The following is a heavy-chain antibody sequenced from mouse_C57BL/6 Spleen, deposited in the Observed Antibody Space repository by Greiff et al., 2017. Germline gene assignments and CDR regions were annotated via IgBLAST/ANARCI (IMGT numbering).Heavy chain of an antibody. CDR3: ARGHYGSSPYWYFDV. CDR1: GYSITSDY. D-gene: IGHD1-1*01. CDR2: ISYSGST. Sequence: EVKLMESGPGLAKPSQTLSLTCSVTGYSITSDYWNWIRKFPGNKLEYMGYISYSGSTYYNPSLKSRISITRDTSKNQYYLQLNSVTTEDTATYYCARGHYGSSPYWYFDVWGTGTTVTVSS. J-gene: IGHJ1*03. V-gene: IGHV3-8*01.